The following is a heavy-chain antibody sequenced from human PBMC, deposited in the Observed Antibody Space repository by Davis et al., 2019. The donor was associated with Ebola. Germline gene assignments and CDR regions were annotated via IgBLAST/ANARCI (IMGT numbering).Heavy chain of an antibody. CDR2: INHSGST. CDR1: GGSFSGYY. CDR3: ARGLSGSQPPAAIFDY. J-gene: IGHJ4*02. V-gene: IGHV4-34*01. Sequence: SETLSLTCAVYGGSFSGYYWSWIRQPPGKGLEWIGQINHSGSTSHNPSLKSRVTISVDTSKNQFSLKLTSVTAADTAVYFCARGLSGSQPPAAIFDYWGQGTLVTVSS. D-gene: IGHD2-2*01.